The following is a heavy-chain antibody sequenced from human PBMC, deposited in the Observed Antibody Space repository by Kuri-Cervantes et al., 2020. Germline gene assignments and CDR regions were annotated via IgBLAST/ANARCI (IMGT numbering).Heavy chain of an antibody. D-gene: IGHD4-17*01. J-gene: IGHJ4*02. V-gene: IGHV3-33*01. CDR3: ARSRLMYGDYRGIFDY. CDR1: GFTFSSYG. Sequence: GGSLRLSCAASGFTFSSYGMHWVRQAPGKGLEWVAVIWYDGSNKYYADSVKGRFTISRDNSKNTLYLQTNSLRAEDTAVYYCARSRLMYGDYRGIFDYWGQGTLVTVSS. CDR2: IWYDGSNK.